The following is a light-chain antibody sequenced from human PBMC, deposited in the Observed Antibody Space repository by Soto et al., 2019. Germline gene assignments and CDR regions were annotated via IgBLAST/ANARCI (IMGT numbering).Light chain of an antibody. CDR1: SSDVGSYNL. Sequence: QSVLTEPASGSGSPGQSITISCTGTSSDVGSYNLVSWYQQHPGKAPKLMIDEGSKRPSGVSNRFSGSKSGNTASLTISGLQAEDEADYYCCSYAGSSLYVFGTGTKVTVL. J-gene: IGLJ1*01. CDR2: EGS. V-gene: IGLV2-23*01. CDR3: CSYAGSSLYV.